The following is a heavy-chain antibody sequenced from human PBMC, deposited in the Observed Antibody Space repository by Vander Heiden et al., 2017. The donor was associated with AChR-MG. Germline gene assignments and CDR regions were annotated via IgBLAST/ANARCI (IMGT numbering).Heavy chain of an antibody. CDR2: TYYRSKWYN. D-gene: IGHD6-19*01. CDR1: GDGVSRNGAA. J-gene: IGHJ4*02. CDR3: ARGDVDVRAAGDFDF. V-gene: IGHV6-1*01. Sequence: QVHLQQSGPGLGKPSQTLSLTCAISGDGVSRNGAAWNWIRQSPSRGLEWLGRTYYRSKWYNDYAVSVRGRIIINPDTSKNQFSLQLGSVTPEDTAVYYCARGDVDVRAAGDFDFWGLGTLVTVSS.